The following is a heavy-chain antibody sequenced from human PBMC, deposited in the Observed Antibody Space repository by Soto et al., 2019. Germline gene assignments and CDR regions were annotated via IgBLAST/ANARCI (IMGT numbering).Heavy chain of an antibody. CDR2: INAGNGNT. V-gene: IGHV1-3*01. Sequence: ASVKVSCKASGYTFTSYAMHWVRRAPGQRLEWIGWINAGNGNTKYSQKFQGRVTITRDTSASTAYMELSSLRSEDTAVYYCARDLSGLELELGINWFDPWGQGTLVTVSS. CDR1: GYTFTSYA. J-gene: IGHJ5*02. CDR3: ARDLSGLELELGINWFDP. D-gene: IGHD1-7*01.